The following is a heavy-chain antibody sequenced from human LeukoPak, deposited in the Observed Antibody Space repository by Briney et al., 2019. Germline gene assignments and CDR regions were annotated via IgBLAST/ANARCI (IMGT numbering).Heavy chain of an antibody. Sequence: SETLSLICTVSGGSISSYYWSLIRQPPGKGLEWIGYIYYSGSTNYNPSLKSRVTISVDTSKNQFSLKLSSVTAADTAVYYCARREQGYFDYWGQGTLVTVSS. CDR3: ARREQGYFDY. J-gene: IGHJ4*02. V-gene: IGHV4-59*08. CDR2: IYYSGST. D-gene: IGHD1/OR15-1a*01. CDR1: GGSISSYY.